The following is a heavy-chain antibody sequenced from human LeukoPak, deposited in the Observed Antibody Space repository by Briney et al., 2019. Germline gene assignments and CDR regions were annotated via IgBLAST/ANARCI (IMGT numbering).Heavy chain of an antibody. Sequence: SGTLSLTCSVSGGSINNYYWSWIRQPPGEGLQWIGYVSYSGTTNYSPSLKSRLSISVDTSKNQFSLKLNSVTAADTAVYYCARRGGSPLGAFDIWGQGTMVTVSS. V-gene: IGHV4-59*01. J-gene: IGHJ3*02. CDR3: ARRGGSPLGAFDI. CDR1: GGSINNYY. D-gene: IGHD1-26*01. CDR2: VSYSGTT.